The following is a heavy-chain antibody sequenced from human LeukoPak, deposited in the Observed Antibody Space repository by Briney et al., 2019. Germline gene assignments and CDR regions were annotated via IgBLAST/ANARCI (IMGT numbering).Heavy chain of an antibody. V-gene: IGHV3-21*01. CDR3: ARDRDWNSGSDY. CDR1: GFTFSSYS. Sequence: GGSLRLSCAASGFTFSSYSMNWVRQAPGKGLEWVSSISSSSSYIYYADLVKGRFTISRDNARKSLYLQMNSLRAEDTAVYYCARDRDWNSGSDYWGQGTPVTVSS. CDR2: ISSSSSYI. D-gene: IGHD1-7*01. J-gene: IGHJ4*02.